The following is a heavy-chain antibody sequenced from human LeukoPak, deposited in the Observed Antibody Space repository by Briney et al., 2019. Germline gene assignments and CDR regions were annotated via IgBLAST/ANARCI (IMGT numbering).Heavy chain of an antibody. J-gene: IGHJ4*02. CDR2: ISYDGSHK. D-gene: IGHD1-26*01. V-gene: IGHV3-30*18. CDR3: AKVRSGSYGNAVDY. CDR1: GFTFSSYG. Sequence: GGSLRLSCVVSGFTFSSYGMHWVRQAPGKGLEWVTVISYDGSHKYYADSVKGRFTISRNNSKNTLYLQMNSLRGEDTAVYYCAKVRSGSYGNAVDYWGQGTLVTVSS.